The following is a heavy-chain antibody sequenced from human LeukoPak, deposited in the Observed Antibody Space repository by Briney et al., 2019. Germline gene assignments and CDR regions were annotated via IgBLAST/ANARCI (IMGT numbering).Heavy chain of an antibody. CDR2: INPNSGGT. CDR1: GYTFTGYY. CDR3: ARARTDYTFDY. D-gene: IGHD4-11*01. V-gene: IGHV1-2*04. J-gene: IGHJ4*02. Sequence: ASVKVSCKASGYTFTGYYIHWVRQAPGQGLEWMGWINPNSGGTNYAQKFQGWVTMTRDTSISTAYMELSRLRSDDTAVYYCARARTDYTFDYWGQGTLVTVSS.